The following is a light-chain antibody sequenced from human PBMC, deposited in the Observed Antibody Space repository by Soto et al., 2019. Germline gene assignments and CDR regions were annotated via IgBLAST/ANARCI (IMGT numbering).Light chain of an antibody. J-gene: IGKJ1*01. Sequence: EIVLTQSPATLSLSPGERATLSCRASQSISSFLAWYQQKPGQAPRLLIYDASNRSTGIPARFSGSGSGTVFTLTISSLEHDDVAFYYCQFSSDWWTFGQGTKVEVK. CDR3: QFSSDWWT. V-gene: IGKV3-11*01. CDR2: DAS. CDR1: QSISSF.